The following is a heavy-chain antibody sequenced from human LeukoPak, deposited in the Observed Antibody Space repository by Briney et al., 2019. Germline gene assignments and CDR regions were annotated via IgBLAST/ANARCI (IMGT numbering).Heavy chain of an antibody. D-gene: IGHD6-19*01. J-gene: IGHJ4*02. CDR1: GFTFADYA. Sequence: GGSLTLSCALSGFTFADYAMQWARQAPGKGLEWVSGISWNSRHIVYASSVKGRITISKDNPKNSLELQMNSRRAEETALYYCSNARQVAGTTQRCDDWGQGTLVTVSS. V-gene: IGHV3-9*01. CDR3: SNARQVAGTTQRCDD. CDR2: ISWNSRHI.